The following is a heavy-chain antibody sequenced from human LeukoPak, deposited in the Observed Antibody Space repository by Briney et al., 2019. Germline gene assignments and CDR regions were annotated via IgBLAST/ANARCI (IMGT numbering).Heavy chain of an antibody. CDR3: ARDSSAMGPYYFDY. J-gene: IGHJ4*02. Sequence: ASVKVSCKASGYTFTSYGISWVRQAPGQGLEWMGWISAHNGNTNYAQKLQGRVTMTTDTSTSTAYMELRSLRSDDTAVYYCARDSSAMGPYYFDYWGQGTLVTVSS. CDR2: ISAHNGNT. D-gene: IGHD5-18*01. V-gene: IGHV1-18*01. CDR1: GYTFTSYG.